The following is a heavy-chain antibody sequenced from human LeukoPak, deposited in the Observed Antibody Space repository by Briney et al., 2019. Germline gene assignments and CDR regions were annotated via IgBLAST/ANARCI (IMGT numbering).Heavy chain of an antibody. V-gene: IGHV4-38-2*02. CDR1: GYSISSGYY. CDR3: ARTPPRERYFDWLENWFDP. J-gene: IGHJ5*02. CDR2: IYYSGST. D-gene: IGHD3-9*01. Sequence: SETLSLTCTVSGYSISSGYYWGWIRQPPGKGLEWIGSIYYSGSTYYNPSLKSRVTISVDTSKNQFSLKLSSVTAADTAVYYCARTPPRERYFDWLENWFDPWGQGTLVTVSS.